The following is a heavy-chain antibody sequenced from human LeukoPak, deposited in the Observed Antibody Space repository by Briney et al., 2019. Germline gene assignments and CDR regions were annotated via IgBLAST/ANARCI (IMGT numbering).Heavy chain of an antibody. V-gene: IGHV3-48*01. CDR3: ARDRYGSGSRLEV. CDR2: ISSSSSTI. D-gene: IGHD3-10*01. Sequence: PGGALRLSCAASGFTFSSYSMNWVRQAPGKGLERVSYISSSSSTIYYADPVKGRFTISRDNAKNSLYLQMNSLRAEDTAVYYCARDRYGSGSRLEVWGQGTLVTVSS. J-gene: IGHJ4*02. CDR1: GFTFSSYS.